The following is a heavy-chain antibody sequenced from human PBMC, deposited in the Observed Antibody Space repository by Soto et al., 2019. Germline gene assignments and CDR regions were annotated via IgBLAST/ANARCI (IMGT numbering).Heavy chain of an antibody. V-gene: IGHV3-33*01. CDR2: IWYDGSNK. CDR1: GFTFSSYG. CDR3: ARDRHYYDSSGFGY. Sequence: PGGSLRLSCAASGFTFSSYGMHWVRQAPGKGLEWVAVIWYDGSNKYYADSVKGRFTISRDNSKNTLYLQMNSLRAEDTAVYYCARDRHYYDSSGFGYWGQGTQVTVSS. J-gene: IGHJ4*02. D-gene: IGHD3-22*01.